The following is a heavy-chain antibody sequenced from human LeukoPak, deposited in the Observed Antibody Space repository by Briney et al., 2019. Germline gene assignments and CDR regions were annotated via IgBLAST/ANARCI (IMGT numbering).Heavy chain of an antibody. D-gene: IGHD3-10*01. CDR2: IYTSGCN. Sequence: PSDTLSLTCTVSGGSLSSYYWRWIQHPAGEGLEWIGRIYTSGCNNYNPSLKSRVTISVDKSKNQFSLKLSSVTAADTAVYYCASLRTPGSGNKNRDYYYYMDVWGKGTTVTVSS. CDR1: GGSLSSYY. V-gene: IGHV4-4*07. CDR3: ASLRTPGSGNKNRDYYYYMDV. J-gene: IGHJ6*03.